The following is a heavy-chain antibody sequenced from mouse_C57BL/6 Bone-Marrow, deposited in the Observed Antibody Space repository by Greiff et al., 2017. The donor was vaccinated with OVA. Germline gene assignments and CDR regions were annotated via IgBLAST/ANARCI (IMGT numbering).Heavy chain of an antibody. Sequence: QVQLQRSGAELVRPGTSVKVSCKASGYAFTNYLIEWVKQRPGQGLEWIGVINPGSGGTNYNEKFKGKATLTADKSSSTAYMQLSSLTSEDSAVYFCALIYSWFAYWGQGTLVTVSA. CDR3: ALIYSWFAY. D-gene: IGHD2-1*01. CDR2: INPGSGGT. CDR1: GYAFTNYL. V-gene: IGHV1-54*01. J-gene: IGHJ3*01.